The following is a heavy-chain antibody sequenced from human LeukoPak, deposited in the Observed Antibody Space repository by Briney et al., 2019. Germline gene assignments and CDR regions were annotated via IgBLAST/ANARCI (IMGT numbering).Heavy chain of an antibody. Sequence: GASVKVSCKASGYTFTSCGISWVRQAPGQGLEWMGWISAYNGNTNYAQKLQGRVTMTTDTSTSTAYMELRSLRSDDTAVYYCATHSTRIAVRPSDYYYYMDVWGKGTTVIVSS. CDR2: ISAYNGNT. D-gene: IGHD6-6*01. J-gene: IGHJ6*03. CDR3: ATHSTRIAVRPSDYYYYMDV. CDR1: GYTFTSCG. V-gene: IGHV1-18*01.